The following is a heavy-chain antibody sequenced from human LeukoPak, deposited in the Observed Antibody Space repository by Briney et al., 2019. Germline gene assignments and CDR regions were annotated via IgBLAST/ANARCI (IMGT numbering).Heavy chain of an antibody. CDR3: ARDRWIQLTGYYYYYGMDV. D-gene: IGHD5-18*01. CDR1: GYTFTGYY. V-gene: IGHV1-2*02. Sequence: ASVKVSCKASGYTFTGYYMHWVRQAPGQGLEWMGWINPNSGGTNYAQKFQGRVTMTRDTSISTAYMELSRLRSDDTAVYYCARDRWIQLTGYYYYYGMDVWGQGTMVTVSS. CDR2: INPNSGGT. J-gene: IGHJ6*02.